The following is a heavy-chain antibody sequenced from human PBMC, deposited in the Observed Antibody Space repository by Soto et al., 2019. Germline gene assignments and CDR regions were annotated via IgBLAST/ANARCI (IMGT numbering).Heavy chain of an antibody. V-gene: IGHV1-69*06. CDR2: IIPIFGTA. Sequence: SSVKASCKASGSTFSGNAISWVRQAPGQGLEWMGGIIPIFGTANYAQKFQGRVTITADKSTSTAYMELSSLRSEDTAVYYCARGGRMTIFVVATPHRHGMYGWGQGSTITV. CDR3: ARGGRMTIFVVATPHRHGMYG. CDR1: GSTFSGNA. J-gene: IGHJ6*01. D-gene: IGHD3-3*01.